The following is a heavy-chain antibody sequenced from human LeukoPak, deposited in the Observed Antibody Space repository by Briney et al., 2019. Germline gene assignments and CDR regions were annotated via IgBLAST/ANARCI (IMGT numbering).Heavy chain of an antibody. CDR2: INPNSGCT. Sequence: ASVKVSCKASGYTFTGYYMHWVRQAPGQGLEWMGWINPNSGCTNYAQKFQGRVTMTRDTSISTAYMELSRLRSDDTAVYYCASLRSYGDYENPWGQGTLVTVSS. V-gene: IGHV1-2*02. CDR3: ASLRSYGDYENP. J-gene: IGHJ4*02. D-gene: IGHD4-17*01. CDR1: GYTFTGYY.